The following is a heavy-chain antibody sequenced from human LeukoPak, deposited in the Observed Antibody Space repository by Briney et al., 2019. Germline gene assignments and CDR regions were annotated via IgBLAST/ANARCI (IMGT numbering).Heavy chain of an antibody. Sequence: GGSLRLSCAASGFTFSDHYMDWVRQAPGKGLEWVGRTRDKANSYTTEYAASVKGRFTISRDDSKNSLYLQMNSLRTEDTAVYYCALEMATIGFDYWGQGTLVTVSS. D-gene: IGHD5-24*01. CDR3: ALEMATIGFDY. J-gene: IGHJ4*02. CDR2: TRDKANSYTT. CDR1: GFTFSDHY. V-gene: IGHV3-72*01.